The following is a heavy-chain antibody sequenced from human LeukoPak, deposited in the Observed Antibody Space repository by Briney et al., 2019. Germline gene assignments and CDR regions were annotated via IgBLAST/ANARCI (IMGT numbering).Heavy chain of an antibody. CDR3: ARGGVLKSVDY. CDR2: VYDIGST. J-gene: IGHJ4*02. V-gene: IGHV4-59*11. CDR1: GGSIGSHY. Sequence: SETLSLTCTVSGGSIGSHYWTWIRQTRGKGLEWIGYVYDIGSTKYNPSLKSRVTISVDTSKNQFSLRLSSVTAADTAVYYCARGGVLKSVDYWGQGTLVAVSS. D-gene: IGHD3-16*01.